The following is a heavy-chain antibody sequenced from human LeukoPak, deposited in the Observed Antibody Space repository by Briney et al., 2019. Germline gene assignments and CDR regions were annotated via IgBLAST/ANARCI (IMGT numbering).Heavy chain of an antibody. CDR2: ISSSSTTI. J-gene: IGHJ4*02. V-gene: IGHV3-48*02. D-gene: IGHD2-2*02. CDR1: GFTFSVLG. CDR3: ATTPGGIGHCFDY. Sequence: PGGSLRLSCAASGFTFSVLGVNWVRQAPGKGLEWLSYISSSSTTIYYADSVRGRFSISRDNAKNSLYLQMNSLRDEDTAVYYCATTPGGIGHCFDYWGQGALVTVSS.